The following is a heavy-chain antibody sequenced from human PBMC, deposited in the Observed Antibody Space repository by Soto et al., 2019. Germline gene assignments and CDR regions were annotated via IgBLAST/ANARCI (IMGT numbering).Heavy chain of an antibody. CDR1: GYRFTTYW. D-gene: IGHD1-26*01. J-gene: IGHJ4*01. CDR2: MNAGDSDS. Sequence: PGESLKISCQGSGYRFTTYWIGWVRQTPGKGLEWMGIMNAGDSDSRYSPSFQGQVTFSADKSISTAYLQWSSVKASDTAMYYCARLDGGGTYPSYFDYWGQGTLVTVSS. CDR3: ARLDGGGTYPSYFDY. V-gene: IGHV5-51*01.